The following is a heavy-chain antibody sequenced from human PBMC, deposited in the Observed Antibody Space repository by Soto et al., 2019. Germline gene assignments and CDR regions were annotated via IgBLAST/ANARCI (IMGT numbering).Heavy chain of an antibody. CDR1: GGSVSSGSYY. D-gene: IGHD3-22*01. J-gene: IGHJ2*01. CDR2: IYYSGST. CDR3: AREGEVYYDSSGYYWYFDL. Sequence: SETLSLTGTVSGGSVSSGSYYWSWIRQPPGKGLEWIGYIYYSGSTNYNPSLKSRVTISVDTSKNQFSLKLSSVTAADTAVYYCAREGEVYYDSSGYYWYFDLWGRGTLVTVSS. V-gene: IGHV4-61*01.